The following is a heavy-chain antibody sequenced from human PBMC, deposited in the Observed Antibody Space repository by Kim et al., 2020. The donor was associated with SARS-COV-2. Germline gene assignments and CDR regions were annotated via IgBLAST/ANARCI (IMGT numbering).Heavy chain of an antibody. Sequence: GGSLRLSCAASGFTFSSYGMHWVRQAPGKGLEWVAVIWYDGSNKYYADSVKGRFTISRDNSKNTLYLQMNSLRAEDTAVYYCAKDPKRGASLRWTYFDYWGQGTLVTVSS. CDR3: AKDPKRGASLRWTYFDY. CDR2: IWYDGSNK. CDR1: GFTFSSYG. J-gene: IGHJ4*02. D-gene: IGHD4-17*01. V-gene: IGHV3-33*06.